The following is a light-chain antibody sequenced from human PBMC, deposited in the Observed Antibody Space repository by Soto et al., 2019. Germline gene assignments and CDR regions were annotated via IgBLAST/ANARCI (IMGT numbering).Light chain of an antibody. V-gene: IGKV3-20*01. CDR3: QQYGSSPIT. CDR2: GAS. Sequence: EIVLTQSPGTLSLSPGERATLSCRASQSVSSSYLAWYQHKPGQAPRLLIYGASSRATGIPDRFSGSRSGTDFTLPISRLEPEDFAVYYCQQYGSSPITFGQGTRLEIK. CDR1: QSVSSSY. J-gene: IGKJ5*01.